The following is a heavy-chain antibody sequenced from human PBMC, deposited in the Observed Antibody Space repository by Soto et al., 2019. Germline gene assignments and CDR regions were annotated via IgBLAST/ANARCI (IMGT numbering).Heavy chain of an antibody. D-gene: IGHD6-19*01. V-gene: IGHV3-30*18. J-gene: IGHJ1*01. CDR1: GFIFSNYG. CDR3: AKGDPGIAVAGTGYFQH. CDR2: ISYDGSNE. Sequence: LRLSCAASGFIFSNYGMHWVRQAPGKGLEWVAFISYDGSNEYYADSVKGRFTISRDNSKNTVYLQMNSLRGEDTAVYYCAKGDPGIAVAGTGYFQHWGQGTLVTVSS.